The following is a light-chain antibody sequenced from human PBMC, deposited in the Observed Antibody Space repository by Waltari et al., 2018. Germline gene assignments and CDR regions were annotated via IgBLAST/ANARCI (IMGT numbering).Light chain of an antibody. V-gene: IGLV3-22*01. CDR1: CLGEHF. J-gene: IGLJ3*02. Sequence: SYELTQLPSLSVSPGQTARITGSGDCLGEHFVDWYQQKPGQAPKLLIYEDNKRFPGTPERVSGATSGNTATLIISRVLSEDEADYYCLSGDDDNWVFGGGTKLTVL. CDR2: EDN. CDR3: LSGDDDNWV.